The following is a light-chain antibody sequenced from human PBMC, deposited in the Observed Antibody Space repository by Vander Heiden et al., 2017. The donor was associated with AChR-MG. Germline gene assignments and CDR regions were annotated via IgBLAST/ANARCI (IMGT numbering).Light chain of an antibody. V-gene: IGLV3-21*02. J-gene: IGLJ3*02. CDR2: DDS. CDR1: NIEVKK. CDR3: QVWDSTSDQGV. Sequence: SYVLTQPPSVSVAPGQTAKITCGGNNIEVKKVYWYQQRPGRAPGLVVYDDSDRPSGIPERFSGSNSGDTATLTISRVEAGDEADYYCQVWDSTSDQGVFGGGTKVTVL.